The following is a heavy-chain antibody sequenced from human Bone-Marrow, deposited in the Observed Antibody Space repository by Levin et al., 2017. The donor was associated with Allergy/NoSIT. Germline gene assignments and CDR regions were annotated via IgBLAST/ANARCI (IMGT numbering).Heavy chain of an antibody. V-gene: IGHV4-38-2*01. CDR1: GYSIENGYY. D-gene: IGHD2-2*01. CDR2: VFHTGIT. J-gene: IGHJ4*02. CDR3: ARGVDETGFCISTSCSTTYLDL. Sequence: SETLSLTCAVSGYSIENGYYWGWIRQAPQRGLEWIGNVFHTGITHYTSSLKSRVTISMDTSNNQFSLILTPLTAADTAVYYCARGVDETGFCISTSCSTTYLDLWGQGTLVTVSS.